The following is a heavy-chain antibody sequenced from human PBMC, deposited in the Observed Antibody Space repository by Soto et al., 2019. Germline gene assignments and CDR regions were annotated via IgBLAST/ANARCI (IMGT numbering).Heavy chain of an antibody. CDR2: IIPIFGTA. Sequence: ASVKVSCKVSGGTFSSYAISWVRQAPGQGLEWMGGIIPIFGTANYAQKFQGRVTITADESTSTAYMELSSLRSEDTAVYYCARVSGLRSPGVGASNWFDPWGQGTLVTVSS. CDR3: ARVSGLRSPGVGASNWFDP. D-gene: IGHD1-26*01. J-gene: IGHJ5*02. CDR1: GGTFSSYA. V-gene: IGHV1-69*13.